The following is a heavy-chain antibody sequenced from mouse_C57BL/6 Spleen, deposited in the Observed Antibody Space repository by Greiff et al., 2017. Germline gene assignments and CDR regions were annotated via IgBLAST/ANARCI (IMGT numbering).Heavy chain of an antibody. J-gene: IGHJ2*01. CDR1: GFTFSSYG. D-gene: IGHD3-3*01. Sequence: EVMLVESGGDLVKPGGSLKLSCAASGFTFSSYGMSWVRQTPDKRLEWVATISSGGSYTYYPDSVKGRFTISRDNAKNNLYLQMSSLKSEDTAMYYCARQRDPYYFDYWGQGTTLTVSS. CDR3: ARQRDPYYFDY. V-gene: IGHV5-6*01. CDR2: ISSGGSYT.